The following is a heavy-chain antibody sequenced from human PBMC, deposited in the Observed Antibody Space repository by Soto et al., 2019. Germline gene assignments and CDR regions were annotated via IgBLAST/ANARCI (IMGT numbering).Heavy chain of an antibody. CDR1: GGSFSGYY. Sequence: SETLSLTCAVYGGSFSGYYWSWIRQPPGKGLEWIGEINHSGSTNYNPSLKSRVTISVDTSKNQFSLKLSSVTAADTAVYYCARGKLLNYDFWSGYYYGMDVWGQGTTVTVS. J-gene: IGHJ6*02. CDR3: ARGKLLNYDFWSGYYYGMDV. CDR2: INHSGST. V-gene: IGHV4-34*01. D-gene: IGHD3-3*01.